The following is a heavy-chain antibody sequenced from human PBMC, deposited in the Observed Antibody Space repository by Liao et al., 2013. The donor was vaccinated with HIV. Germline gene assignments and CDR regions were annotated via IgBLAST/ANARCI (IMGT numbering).Heavy chain of an antibody. V-gene: IGHV4-30-4*08. D-gene: IGHD3-3*01. J-gene: IGHJ3*02. CDR1: GDSISSAEYY. Sequence: QVQLQESGPGLVKPSETLSLTCTVSGDSISSAEYYWSWIRQPPGKGLEWIGYIYYSGSTYYNPSLKSRVLISVDTSKNQFSLKLSSVTAADTAVYYCARANFYDFWSYAFDIWGQGTMVTVSS. CDR3: ARANFYDFWSYAFDI. CDR2: IYYSGST.